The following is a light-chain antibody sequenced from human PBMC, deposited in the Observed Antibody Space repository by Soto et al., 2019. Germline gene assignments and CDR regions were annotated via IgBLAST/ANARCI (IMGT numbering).Light chain of an antibody. J-gene: IGLJ3*02. CDR2: EAS. CDR3: CSYAGSATGV. V-gene: IGLV2-23*01. CDR1: SSDVGSYNL. Sequence: QSALTQPASVSGSPGQSITISCTGTSSDVGSYNLVSWYQQHPGTAPELIIYEASQRPSGVSDRFSASKSGNTASLTISGLQAEDEAHYYCCSYAGSATGVFGGGTKLTVL.